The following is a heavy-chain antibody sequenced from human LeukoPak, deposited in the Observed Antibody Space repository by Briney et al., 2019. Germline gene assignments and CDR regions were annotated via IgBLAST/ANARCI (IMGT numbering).Heavy chain of an antibody. CDR2: IYYSGST. CDR3: ARIVGASDY. Sequence: PSETLSLTCTVSGGSISSSSYYWGWIRQPPGKGLEWIGSIYYSGSTYYNPSLKSRVTISVDTSKNQFSLKLSYVTAADTAVYYCARIVGASDYWGQGTLVTVSS. J-gene: IGHJ4*02. CDR1: GGSISSSSYY. D-gene: IGHD1-26*01. V-gene: IGHV4-39*01.